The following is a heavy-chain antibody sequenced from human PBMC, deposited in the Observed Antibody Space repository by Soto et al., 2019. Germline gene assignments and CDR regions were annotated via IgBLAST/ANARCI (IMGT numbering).Heavy chain of an antibody. V-gene: IGHV4-59*01. CDR2: IYYSGST. J-gene: IGHJ3*02. CDR1: GGSISSFY. CDR3: ARRITNYDILTGYYHIDAFDI. Sequence: SETLSLTCTVSGGSISSFYWSWILQPPGKGLEWIGYIYYSGSTNYNPSLKSRVTISVDTSKNQFSLKLSSVTAADTAVYYCARRITNYDILTGYYHIDAFDIWGQGTMVTVS. D-gene: IGHD3-9*01.